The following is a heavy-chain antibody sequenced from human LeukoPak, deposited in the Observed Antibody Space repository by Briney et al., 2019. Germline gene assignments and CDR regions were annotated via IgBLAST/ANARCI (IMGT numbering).Heavy chain of an antibody. CDR3: ARAGDSAAAGYYFDY. V-gene: IGHV4-39*07. CDR2: IYYSGST. J-gene: IGHJ4*02. CDR1: GGSLSGYY. D-gene: IGHD6-13*01. Sequence: PSETLSLTCAVYGGSLSGYYWGWIRQPPGKGLEWIGSIYYSGSTYYNPSLKSRVTISVDTSKNQFSLKLSSVTAADTAVYYCARAGDSAAAGYYFDYWGQGTLVTVSS.